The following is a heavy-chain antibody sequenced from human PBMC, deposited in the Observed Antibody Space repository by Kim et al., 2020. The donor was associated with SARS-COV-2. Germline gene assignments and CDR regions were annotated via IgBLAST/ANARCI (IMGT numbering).Heavy chain of an antibody. V-gene: IGHV3-33*01. CDR2: IWHDGSNK. Sequence: GRSLRLSCVASGFTFKNYAMHWVRQAPGKGLEWVAVIWHDGSNKFYANSVKGRFTFSRDNSQKTVFLQMNSLRAEDTAMYYCAGSSGSPFDFWGQGTLVT. J-gene: IGHJ4*02. D-gene: IGHD1-26*01. CDR3: AGSSGSPFDF. CDR1: GFTFKNYA.